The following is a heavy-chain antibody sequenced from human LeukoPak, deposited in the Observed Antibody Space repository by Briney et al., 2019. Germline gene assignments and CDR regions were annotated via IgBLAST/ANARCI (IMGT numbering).Heavy chain of an antibody. Sequence: SGGSLRLSCAASGFTFTNHWMSWVRKAPGKGLEWVANIKQYGSEKYYVDSVKGRFTVSRDNAKSSLYLHMDSLRTEDTAVYYCAGVEWMGRMDHWGQGVLVTVSS. J-gene: IGHJ4*02. D-gene: IGHD3-3*01. CDR2: IKQYGSEK. CDR3: AGVEWMGRMDH. CDR1: GFTFTNHW. V-gene: IGHV3-7*01.